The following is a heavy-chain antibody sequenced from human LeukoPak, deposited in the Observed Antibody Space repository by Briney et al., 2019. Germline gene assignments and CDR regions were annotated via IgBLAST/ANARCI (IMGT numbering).Heavy chain of an antibody. Sequence: GGSLRLSCAGSGFTFSNHAMSWVRQAPGQGLEWVSSISGSGTNTYYAASVKGRFTISRDNSKHTLYLQMSSLRAVDTAIYYFGKGGLPDLVGVIAAPPAYWGQGTLGNGSS. CDR2: ISGSGTNT. CDR1: GFTFSNHA. CDR3: GKGGLPDLVGVIAAPPAY. J-gene: IGHJ4*02. D-gene: IGHD2-15*01. V-gene: IGHV3-23*01.